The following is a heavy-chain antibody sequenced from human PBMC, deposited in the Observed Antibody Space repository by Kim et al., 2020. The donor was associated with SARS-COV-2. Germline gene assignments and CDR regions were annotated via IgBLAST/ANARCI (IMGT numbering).Heavy chain of an antibody. Sequence: EYAGSVKRRVTLNPGTSKNQFSLQLNSVTAEDTAVYYCARDTPGQKAFDIWGQGTMVTVS. V-gene: IGHV6-1*01. J-gene: IGHJ3*02. CDR3: ARDTPGQKAFDI.